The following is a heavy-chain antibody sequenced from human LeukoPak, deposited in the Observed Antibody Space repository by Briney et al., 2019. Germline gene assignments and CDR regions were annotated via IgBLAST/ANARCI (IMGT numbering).Heavy chain of an antibody. J-gene: IGHJ4*02. V-gene: IGHV4-4*07. CDR2: IYTSGST. D-gene: IGHD4-17*01. CDR1: GGSISSYY. CDR3: ASESTVTSDCY. Sequence: SETLSLTCTVSGGSISSYYWSWIRQPAGKGLEWIGRIYTSGSTNYNPSLKSRVTISVDKSKNQCSLKLSSVTAADTAVYYCASESTVTSDCYWGQGTLVNVSS.